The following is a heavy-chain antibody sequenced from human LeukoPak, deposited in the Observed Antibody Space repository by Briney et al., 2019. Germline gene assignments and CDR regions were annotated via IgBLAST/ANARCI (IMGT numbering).Heavy chain of an antibody. V-gene: IGHV4-39*01. J-gene: IGHJ3*02. CDR1: GGSISSSSYY. Sequence: SETLSLTCTVSGGSISSSSYYWGWIRQPPGKGLEWIGSIYYSGSTYYNPSLKSRVTISVDTSKNQFSLQLNSVTPEDTGVYYCASTGYSSSWYDAFDIWGQGTMVTVSS. CDR3: ASTGYSSSWYDAFDI. CDR2: IYYSGST. D-gene: IGHD6-13*01.